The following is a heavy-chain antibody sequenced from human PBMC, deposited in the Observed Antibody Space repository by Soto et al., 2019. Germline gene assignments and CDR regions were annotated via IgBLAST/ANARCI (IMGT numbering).Heavy chain of an antibody. D-gene: IGHD2-21*01. V-gene: IGHV3-48*02. Sequence: PGGSLRLSCVVSGFSFRIYSMNWVRQAPGKGLEWISYISSDSGTIYYADSLKGRFTISRDNGKNSLNLQMNSLTDEDTAVYYCARGRVSAFDLGGQGTLVTVTS. CDR2: ISSDSGTI. CDR1: GFSFRIYS. J-gene: IGHJ4*02. CDR3: ARGRVSAFDL.